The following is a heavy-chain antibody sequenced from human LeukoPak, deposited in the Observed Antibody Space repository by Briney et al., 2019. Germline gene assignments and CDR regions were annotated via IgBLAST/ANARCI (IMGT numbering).Heavy chain of an antibody. CDR3: ARDVPSVGSPEFDP. V-gene: IGHV1-2*02. CDR2: INPNSGDT. J-gene: IGHJ5*02. CDR1: GYTFTDYY. D-gene: IGHD1-14*01. Sequence: GASVKVSCKASGYTFTDYYINWVRQVPGQGLEWMGWINPNSGDTNYAQKFQDRVTMTRDTSISTAYMELSRLRSDDTAVYYCARDVPSVGSPEFDPWGQGTLVTVSS.